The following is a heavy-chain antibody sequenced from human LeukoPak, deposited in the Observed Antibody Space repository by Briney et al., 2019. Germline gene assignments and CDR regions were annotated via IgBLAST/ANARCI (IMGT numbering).Heavy chain of an antibody. V-gene: IGHV3-9*01. J-gene: IGHJ4*02. Sequence: GGSLRLSCAASGFTFDDYAMHWVRQAPGKGLEWVSGISWNSGSIGYADSVKGRFTISRDNAKNSLYLQMNSLRAEDTALYYCAKDHSYSGSYYGEVYWGQGTLVTVSS. CDR1: GFTFDDYA. D-gene: IGHD1-26*01. CDR2: ISWNSGSI. CDR3: AKDHSYSGSYYGEVY.